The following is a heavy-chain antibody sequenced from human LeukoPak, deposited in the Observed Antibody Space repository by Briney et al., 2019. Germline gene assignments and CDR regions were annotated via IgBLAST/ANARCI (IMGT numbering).Heavy chain of an antibody. CDR2: ISSSRSTI. V-gene: IGHV3-48*03. CDR1: GFTFSSFE. D-gene: IGHD3-16*01. Sequence: AGSLRLSCAASGFTFSSFEMNWVRQAPGKGLEWVSYISSSRSTIYYADSVKGRFTISRDNAKNSLYLQMNSLRVEDTAVYYCAREGVMAPYYFDYWGQGTLVTVSS. J-gene: IGHJ4*02. CDR3: AREGVMAPYYFDY.